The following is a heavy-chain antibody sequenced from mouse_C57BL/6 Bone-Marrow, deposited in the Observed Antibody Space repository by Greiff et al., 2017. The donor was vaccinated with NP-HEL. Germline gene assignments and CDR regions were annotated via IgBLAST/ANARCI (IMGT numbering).Heavy chain of an antibody. Sequence: QVQLQQSGAELVRPGASVKLSCKASGYTFTDYYINWVKQRPGQGLEWIARIYPGSGNTYYTAKFKGKATLTAEKSSSTAHMQLSSLTSEDSAVYFCARSGGSSYNWYFDVWGTGTTVTVSS. J-gene: IGHJ1*03. CDR2: IYPGSGNT. CDR3: ARSGGSSYNWYFDV. D-gene: IGHD1-1*01. CDR1: GYTFTDYY. V-gene: IGHV1-76*01.